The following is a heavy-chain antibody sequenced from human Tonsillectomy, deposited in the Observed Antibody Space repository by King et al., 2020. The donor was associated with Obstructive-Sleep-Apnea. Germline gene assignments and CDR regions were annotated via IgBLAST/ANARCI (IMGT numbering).Heavy chain of an antibody. CDR2: INPNSGGT. J-gene: IGHJ6*02. D-gene: IGHD3-10*01. V-gene: IGHV1-2*04. Sequence: VQLVESGAEVKKPGASVKVSCKASGYTFTGYYIHWVRQAPGQGLEWMGWINPNSGGTNYAQKFQGWVTMTRDTSISTAYMELSRLRSDDTAVYYCAREEVWFGELNYYYDMDVWGQGTTVTVSS. CDR1: GYTFTGYY. CDR3: AREEVWFGELNYYYDMDV.